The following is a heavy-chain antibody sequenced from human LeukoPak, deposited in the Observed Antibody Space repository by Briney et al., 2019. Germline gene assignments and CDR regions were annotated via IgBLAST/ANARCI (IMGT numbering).Heavy chain of an antibody. V-gene: IGHV3-21*01. CDR1: GFTFSTYS. CDR2: ISSSSSYI. CDR3: AGGSGYSYGYPPHY. D-gene: IGHD5-18*01. Sequence: TGGSLRLSCAASGFTFSTYSMNWVRQAPGKGLEWVSSISSSSSYIYYADSVKGRFTISRDNAKNSLYLQMNSLRAEDTAVYYCAGGSGYSYGYPPHYWGQGTLVTVSS. J-gene: IGHJ4*02.